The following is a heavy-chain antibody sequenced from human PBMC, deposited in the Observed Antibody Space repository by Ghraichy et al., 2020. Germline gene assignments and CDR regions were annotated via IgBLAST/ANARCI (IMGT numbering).Heavy chain of an antibody. CDR3: ARGSPRSNGYCSGGSCYPHMPEYFQH. J-gene: IGHJ1*01. Sequence: GSLRLSCAVYGGTFSGYYWSWIRQPPGKGLEWIGEINHSGSTNYNPSLKSRVTISVDTSKNQFSLKLSSVTAADTAVYYCARGSPRSNGYCSGGSCYPHMPEYFQHWGQGTLVTVSS. CDR2: INHSGST. D-gene: IGHD2-15*01. CDR1: GGTFSGYY. V-gene: IGHV4-34*01.